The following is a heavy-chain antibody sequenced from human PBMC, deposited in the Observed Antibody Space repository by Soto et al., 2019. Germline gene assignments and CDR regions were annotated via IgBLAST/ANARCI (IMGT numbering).Heavy chain of an antibody. J-gene: IGHJ4*02. CDR3: ARSAGNDGRFSEY. D-gene: IGHD2-15*01. CDR1: WYTFTSYW. CDR2: IYPGDSDT. Sequence: GESLKISCKGSWYTFTSYWIGWVRQRPGEGLEWLGVIYPGDSDTRYSPSFQGQVTISADKSINTAYLQWGSLKASDSAIYYCARSAGNDGRFSEYWGQGTLVTVSS. V-gene: IGHV5-51*01.